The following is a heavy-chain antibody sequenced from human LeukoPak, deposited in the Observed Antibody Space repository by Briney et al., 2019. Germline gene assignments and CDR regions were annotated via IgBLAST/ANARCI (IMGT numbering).Heavy chain of an antibody. J-gene: IGHJ4*02. CDR3: AIDQSLGGYPDY. D-gene: IGHD3-16*01. Sequence: ASVQVSCKASGYTFTTSAMHWVRQAPARRLEWMGWINAGSGDTKYSQKFQGRVTFTRDTSASTAYMALSSLRFEDTAVYFCAIDQSLGGYPDYWGQGTLVTVSS. CDR2: INAGSGDT. V-gene: IGHV1-3*01. CDR1: GYTFTTSA.